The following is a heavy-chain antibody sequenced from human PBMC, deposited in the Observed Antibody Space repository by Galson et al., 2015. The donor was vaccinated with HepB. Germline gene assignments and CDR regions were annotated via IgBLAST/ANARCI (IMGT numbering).Heavy chain of an antibody. D-gene: IGHD4-17*01. Sequence: QSGAEVKKPGESLKISCKGSGYSFTSYWIGWVRQMPGKGLEWMGIIYPGDSDTRYSPSFQGQVTISADKSISTAYLQWSSLKASNPAMYYWAKHGMTTVTPGCGMDVWGKGTTVPVSS. V-gene: IGHV5-51*03. CDR2: IYPGDSDT. J-gene: IGHJ6*04. CDR1: GYSFTSYW. CDR3: AKHGMTTVTPGCGMDV.